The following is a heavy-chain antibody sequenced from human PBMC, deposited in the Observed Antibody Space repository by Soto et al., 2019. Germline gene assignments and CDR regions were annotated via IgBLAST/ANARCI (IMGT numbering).Heavy chain of an antibody. D-gene: IGHD1-1*01. Sequence: SETLSLTCTVSGGSITSGDYYWSWIRQPPGKGLEWIGYIYYSGSTYYNPSLKSRVTISVDTSKNQFSLKLSSVTAADTAVYYCARARNWNWYYYYGMDVWGQGTKVTVSS. CDR1: GGSITSGDYY. CDR3: ARARNWNWYYYYGMDV. V-gene: IGHV4-30-4*01. J-gene: IGHJ6*02. CDR2: IYYSGST.